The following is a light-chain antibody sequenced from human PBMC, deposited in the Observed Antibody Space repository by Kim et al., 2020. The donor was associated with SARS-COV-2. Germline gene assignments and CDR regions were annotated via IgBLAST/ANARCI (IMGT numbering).Light chain of an antibody. CDR1: QSVAGN. V-gene: IGKV3-15*01. CDR2: GSS. CDR3: QQYNDWSSIT. J-gene: IGKJ5*01. Sequence: EIVMTQSPATLSVSPGEGASLSCRASQSVAGNLAWYQQKPGQAPRLLIYGSSTRVTDIPARFSGSGSGTEFTLTISSLQSEDFAVYYCQQYNDWSSITFGQGTRLEIK.